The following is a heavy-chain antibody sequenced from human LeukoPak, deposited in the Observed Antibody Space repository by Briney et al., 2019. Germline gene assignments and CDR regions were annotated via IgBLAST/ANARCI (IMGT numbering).Heavy chain of an antibody. V-gene: IGHV3-23*01. D-gene: IGHD2-21*01. Sequence: GGSLRLSCAASGFTFSAYTMNWVRQAPGKGLEWVSAIGSGFSAYYTDSVKGRFTTSRDNSKNTVFLQMNSLRAEDTAVYFCAKERQAGDYFTSDYWGQGTLVTVSS. CDR2: IGSGFSA. J-gene: IGHJ4*02. CDR1: GFTFSAYT. CDR3: AKERQAGDYFTSDY.